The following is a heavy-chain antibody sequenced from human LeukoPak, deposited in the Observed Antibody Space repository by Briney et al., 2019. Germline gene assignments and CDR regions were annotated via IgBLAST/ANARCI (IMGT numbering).Heavy chain of an antibody. CDR2: INHSGST. J-gene: IGHJ5*02. Sequence: PSETLSLTCAVYGGSFSGYYWSWIRQPPGKGLEWIGEINHSGSTNYNPSLKSRVTISVDTSKNQFSLKLSSVTAADTAVYYCARVQSIAAAGTGNWFDPWGQGTLVTVSS. CDR1: GGSFSGYY. D-gene: IGHD6-13*01. V-gene: IGHV4-34*01. CDR3: ARVQSIAAAGTGNWFDP.